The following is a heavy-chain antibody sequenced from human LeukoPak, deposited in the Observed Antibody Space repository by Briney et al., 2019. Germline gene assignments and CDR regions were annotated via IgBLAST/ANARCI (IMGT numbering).Heavy chain of an antibody. CDR3: AKATGQFSRGDFDY. CDR2: ISGSSGGST. V-gene: IGHV3-23*01. J-gene: IGHJ4*02. Sequence: GGSLRLSCAASGFTFSSYAMSWVRQAPGKGLEWVSGISGSSGGSTYYADSVKGRFTISRDNSKNMLYLQMNTLRAEDAAVYYCAKATGQFSRGDFDYWGQGTLVTVSS. D-gene: IGHD2-2*01. CDR1: GFTFSSYA.